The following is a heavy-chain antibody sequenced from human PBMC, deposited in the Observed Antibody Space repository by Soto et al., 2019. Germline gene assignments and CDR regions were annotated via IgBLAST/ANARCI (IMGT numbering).Heavy chain of an antibody. Sequence: GASVKVSCKASGYSFSSYGIHWVRQAPGQGLEWMGWINTYNGNRNFAQKFEDRVTMTTATSANTVFMELRNLKSDDTAMYYCARDKLWGYHNGVFSFWAQGTPVPVSS. J-gene: IGHJ4*02. CDR2: INTYNGNR. D-gene: IGHD2-8*01. V-gene: IGHV1-18*01. CDR3: ARDKLWGYHNGVFSF. CDR1: GYSFSSYG.